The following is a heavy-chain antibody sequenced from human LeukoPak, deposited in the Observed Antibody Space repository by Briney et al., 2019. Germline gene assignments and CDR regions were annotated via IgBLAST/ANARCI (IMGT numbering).Heavy chain of an antibody. Sequence: GGSLRLSCAASGFTFSSYEMNWVRQAPGKGLEWVANIKQDGSEKYYVDSVKGRFTISRDNAKNSLYLQMNSLRAEDTAVYYCARDSMVRGDHWGQGTLVTVSS. J-gene: IGHJ4*02. V-gene: IGHV3-7*01. CDR1: GFTFSSYE. D-gene: IGHD3-10*01. CDR3: ARDSMVRGDH. CDR2: IKQDGSEK.